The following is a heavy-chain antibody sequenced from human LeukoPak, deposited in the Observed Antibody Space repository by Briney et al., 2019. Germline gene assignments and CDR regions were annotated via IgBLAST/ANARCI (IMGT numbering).Heavy chain of an antibody. J-gene: IGHJ6*02. V-gene: IGHV1-2*02. CDR2: INPNSGGT. CDR3: ARGGGRFGELLGYFGMDV. D-gene: IGHD3-10*01. Sequence: ASVKLSCKASGYTFTGYYMHWVRQAPGQGLEWMACINPNSGGTNYAQKFQGRVTMTRDTSISTAYMELSRLRSDDSAVYYCARGGGRFGELLGYFGMDVWGQGTTVTVSS. CDR1: GYTFTGYY.